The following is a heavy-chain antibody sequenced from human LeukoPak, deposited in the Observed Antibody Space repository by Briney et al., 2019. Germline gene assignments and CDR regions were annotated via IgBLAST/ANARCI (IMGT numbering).Heavy chain of an antibody. CDR3: ARSSSIVVVTATPFDY. J-gene: IGHJ4*02. V-gene: IGHV1-18*01. CDR1: GGTFSSYA. D-gene: IGHD2-21*02. Sequence: ASVKVSCKASGGTFSSYAISWVRQAPGQGLEWMGWISAYNGNTNYAQKLQGRVTMTTDTSTSTAYMELRSLRSDDTAVYYCARSSSIVVVTATPFDYWGQGTLVTVSS. CDR2: ISAYNGNT.